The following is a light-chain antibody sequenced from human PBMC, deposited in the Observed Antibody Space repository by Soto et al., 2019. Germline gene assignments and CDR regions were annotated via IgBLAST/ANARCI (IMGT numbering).Light chain of an antibody. J-gene: IGKJ1*01. V-gene: IGKV1-5*02. Sequence: IHMTNSPSSLSVSPGYRFTIICRASQSIDTYLAWYQQKPGKAPKSLIYGASNLQSGVPSRFSGSGSGTEFTLTISRLQPDDFATYYCQQYNSYSFGQGTKVDNK. CDR1: QSIDTY. CDR3: QQYNSYS. CDR2: GAS.